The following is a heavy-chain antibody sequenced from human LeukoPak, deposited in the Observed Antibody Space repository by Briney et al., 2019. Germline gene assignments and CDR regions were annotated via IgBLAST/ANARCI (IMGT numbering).Heavy chain of an antibody. D-gene: IGHD4-11*01. J-gene: IGHJ5*02. V-gene: IGHV4-38-2*02. Sequence: PSETLSLTCTVSGYSISSGYYWGWIRQPPGKGLEWIGSIYHSGSTYYNPSLKSRVTISVDTSKNQFSLKLSSVTAADTAVYYCARAPHYSNYRFDPWGQGTLVTVSS. CDR3: ARAPHYSNYRFDP. CDR2: IYHSGST. CDR1: GYSISSGYY.